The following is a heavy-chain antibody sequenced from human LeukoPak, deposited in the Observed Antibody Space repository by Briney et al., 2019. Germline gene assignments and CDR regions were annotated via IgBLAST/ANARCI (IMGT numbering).Heavy chain of an antibody. CDR3: ARGLRTDSGYDDGEDH. D-gene: IGHD5-12*01. J-gene: IGHJ4*02. Sequence: SETLPLTCTVSGGSISGYCWTWIRQPAGKGLEWIGRIYNIGSPNYNPALKSRVTISVDTSKNQFSLKLSSVTAADSAVYYCARGLRTDSGYDDGEDHWGQGTLVTVSS. V-gene: IGHV4-4*07. CDR1: GGSISGYC. CDR2: IYNIGSP.